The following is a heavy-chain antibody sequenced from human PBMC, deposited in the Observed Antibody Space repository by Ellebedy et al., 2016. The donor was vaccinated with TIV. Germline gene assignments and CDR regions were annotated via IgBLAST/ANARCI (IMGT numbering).Heavy chain of an antibody. CDR1: GFTFSSYW. CDR3: ARGGIFPGAFDI. CDR2: IKQDGSEK. J-gene: IGHJ3*02. Sequence: GESLKISCAASGFTFSSYWMSWVRQAPGKGLEWVANIKQDGSEKYYVDSVKGRFTISRDNAKNSLYLQMNSLRAEDTAVYYCARGGIFPGAFDIWGQGTMVTVSS. V-gene: IGHV3-7*01. D-gene: IGHD2-15*01.